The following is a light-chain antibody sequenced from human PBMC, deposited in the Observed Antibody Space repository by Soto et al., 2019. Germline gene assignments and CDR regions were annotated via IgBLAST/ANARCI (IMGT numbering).Light chain of an antibody. CDR3: QTWGTGIHVV. J-gene: IGLJ2*01. CDR1: SGHSSYA. Sequence: QPVLTQSPSASASLGASVKLTCTLSSGHSSYAIAWHQQQPEKGPRFLMNLNNDGSHTKGDGIPDRFSGSTSGAERYLTISSLQSEDEADYYCQTWGTGIHVVFGGGTQLTVL. CDR2: LNNDGSH. V-gene: IGLV4-69*01.